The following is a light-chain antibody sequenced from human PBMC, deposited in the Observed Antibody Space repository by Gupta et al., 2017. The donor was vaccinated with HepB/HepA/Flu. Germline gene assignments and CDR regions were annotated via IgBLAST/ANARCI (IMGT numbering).Light chain of an antibody. V-gene: IGLV1-44*01. CDR2: GND. CDR3: AAWDDTVNVFWV. Sequence: QSVLTQPPSVSGTPGQRVTISCSGRSSNIGGKVVNWYQQVPGAAPKLLIYGNDQRPSGVPDRFSGSKSGTSASLAISGLPADDEAHYYWAAWDDTVNVFWVFGGGTKVTVL. CDR1: SSNIGGKV. J-gene: IGLJ3*02.